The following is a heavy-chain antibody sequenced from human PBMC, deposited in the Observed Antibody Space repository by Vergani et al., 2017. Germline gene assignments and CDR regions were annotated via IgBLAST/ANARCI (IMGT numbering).Heavy chain of an antibody. V-gene: IGHV4-34*01. J-gene: IGHJ6*03. CDR2: IDHTGRP. CDR3: ARVNTETNGHLYYYYYMDV. CDR1: GGTFTSYH. D-gene: IGHD4-11*01. Sequence: QVQLQQWGGGLLKPSETLSLTCVVNGGTFTSYHWTWLRQSPGEGLEWVGDIDHTGRPDYNPSLKGRLTMSGDKSRNQFSLTLNSVTATDTAVYFCARVNTETNGHLYYYYYMDVWGQGTAVTVS.